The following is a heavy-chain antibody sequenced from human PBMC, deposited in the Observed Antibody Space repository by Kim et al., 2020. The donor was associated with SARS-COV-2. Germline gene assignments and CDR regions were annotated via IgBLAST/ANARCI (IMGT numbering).Heavy chain of an antibody. Sequence: GGSLRLSCVASGFTFNSYAMSWVRQAPGKGLEWVSAISGSGGTTYYADSVKGRFTISRDNSKNTLYLQMNSLRAEDTALYYCAKEIAVAGPYYFDYWGQGTLVTVSS. CDR1: GFTFNSYA. D-gene: IGHD6-19*01. V-gene: IGHV3-23*01. J-gene: IGHJ4*02. CDR3: AKEIAVAGPYYFDY. CDR2: ISGSGGTT.